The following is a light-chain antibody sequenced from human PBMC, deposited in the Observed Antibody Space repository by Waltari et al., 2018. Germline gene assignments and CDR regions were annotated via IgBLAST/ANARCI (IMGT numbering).Light chain of an antibody. CDR2: DAS. CDR1: QPVRGY. CDR3: QHRSDWPLYT. V-gene: IGKV3-11*01. J-gene: IGKJ2*01. Sequence: EIVLTQSPATLSLSPGESATLSCRASQPVRGYLAWYQHKLGQAPRLLMSDASKRATGIPARFSGSGSGTDFTLIITSLEPEDFAVYYCQHRSDWPLYTFGQGTKLELK.